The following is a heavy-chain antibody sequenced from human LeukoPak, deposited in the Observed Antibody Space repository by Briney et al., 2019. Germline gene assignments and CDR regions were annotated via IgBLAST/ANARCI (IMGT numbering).Heavy chain of an antibody. CDR2: ISGSGDST. Sequence: GGTLRLSCAASGFTFSNYGMSWVRQAPGKGLEWVSGISGSGDSTFYADSVKGRFTIPRDNSKNTRYLQMNSLRAEDTAVYYCAKTYYSSRAHYYYYYYMDVWGKGTTVTISS. J-gene: IGHJ6*03. V-gene: IGHV3-23*01. CDR1: GFTFSNYG. D-gene: IGHD3-10*01. CDR3: AKTYYSSRAHYYYYYYMDV.